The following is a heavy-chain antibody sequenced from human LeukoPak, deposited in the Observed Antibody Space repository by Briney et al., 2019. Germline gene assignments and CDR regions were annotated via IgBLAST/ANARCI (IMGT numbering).Heavy chain of an antibody. V-gene: IGHV3-33*01. CDR1: GFIFSDYG. D-gene: IGHD1-1*01. J-gene: IGHJ4*02. CDR3: ARWGGTRQYYFDY. Sequence: GGSLRLSCAVSGFIFSDYGFHRLRQAPGNGLEWVAVTRFDGSIKQYADCVKGRFTIARDDSKNTLYLQMNSLKSEDTAVYYCARWGGTRQYYFDYWGRGTLVTVSS. CDR2: TRFDGSIK.